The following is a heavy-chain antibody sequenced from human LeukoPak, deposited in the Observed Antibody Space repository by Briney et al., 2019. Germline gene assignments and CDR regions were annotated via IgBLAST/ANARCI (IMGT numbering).Heavy chain of an antibody. Sequence: ASVKVSCKASGYTFTGYYMHWVRQAPGQGLEWMGWINPNSGGTNYAQKFQGRVTMTRGTSISTAYMELSRLRSDDTAVYYCARGVLRYFDWLFPFDYWGQGTLVTVSS. D-gene: IGHD3-9*01. V-gene: IGHV1-2*02. J-gene: IGHJ4*02. CDR3: ARGVLRYFDWLFPFDY. CDR1: GYTFTGYY. CDR2: INPNSGGT.